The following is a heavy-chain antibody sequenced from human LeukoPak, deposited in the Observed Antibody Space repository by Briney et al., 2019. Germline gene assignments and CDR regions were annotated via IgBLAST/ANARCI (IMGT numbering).Heavy chain of an antibody. CDR1: GGSISSYY. V-gene: IGHV4-4*07. D-gene: IGHD5-12*01. CDR2: IYTSGST. J-gene: IGHJ4*02. Sequence: SETLSLTCTVSGGSISSYYWSWIRQPAGKGLEWIGRIYTSGSTNYNPSLKSRVTISVDTSKNQFSPKLSSVTAADTAVYYCARAQYSGYDSPFDYWGQGTLVTVSS. CDR3: ARAQYSGYDSPFDY.